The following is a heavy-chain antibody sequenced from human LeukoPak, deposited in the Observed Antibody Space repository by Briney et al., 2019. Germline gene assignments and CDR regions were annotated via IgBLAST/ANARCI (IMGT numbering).Heavy chain of an antibody. CDR1: GYTLTELS. J-gene: IGHJ5*02. D-gene: IGHD2-2*01. CDR3: ATEVDIVVVPAASYNWFDP. CDR2: FDPEDGET. Sequence: ASVKVSCKVSGYTLTELSLHWVRQAPGKGLEWMGGFDPEDGETIYAQKFQGRVTMTEDTSTDTAYMELSSLRSEDTAVYYCATEVDIVVVPAASYNWFDPWGQGTLVTVSS. V-gene: IGHV1-24*01.